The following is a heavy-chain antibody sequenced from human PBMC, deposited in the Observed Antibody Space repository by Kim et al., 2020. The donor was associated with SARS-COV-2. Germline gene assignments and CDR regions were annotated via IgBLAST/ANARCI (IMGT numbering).Heavy chain of an antibody. J-gene: IGHJ4*02. CDR1: GDSVSSPNYY. CDR3: ARPQQWLVPYFFDY. CDR2: IYYSGST. D-gene: IGHD6-19*01. Sequence: SETLSLTCTVSGDSVSSPNYYWTWIRQPPGKGLEWIGYIYYSGSTNYNPSLKSRVTISLDTSKNQFSLNLNSVTAADTAVYYCARPQQWLVPYFFDYWGQGTLVTVSS. V-gene: IGHV4-61*01.